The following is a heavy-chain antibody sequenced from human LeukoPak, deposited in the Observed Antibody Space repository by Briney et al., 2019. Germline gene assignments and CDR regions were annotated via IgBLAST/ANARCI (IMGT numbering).Heavy chain of an antibody. Sequence: PGGSLRLSCAASGLTFSSYGMHWVRQAPGKGLEWVAYIRYDGSTQYYADSVKGRFTISRDNAKNSLFLQMDGLRVDDTAVYFCARDGRGGHNDFWGQGTLITVSS. CDR1: GLTFSSYG. J-gene: IGHJ4*02. D-gene: IGHD4-23*01. CDR2: IRYDGSTQ. V-gene: IGHV3-30*02. CDR3: ARDGRGGHNDF.